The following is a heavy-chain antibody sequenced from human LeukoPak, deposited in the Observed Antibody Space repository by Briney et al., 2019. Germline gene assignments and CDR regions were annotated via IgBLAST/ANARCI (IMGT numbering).Heavy chain of an antibody. J-gene: IGHJ4*02. V-gene: IGHV4-38-2*02. CDR1: NYSISTDYY. CDR3: ARYDVWGSYRAFDY. Sequence: SETPSLTYSVSNYSISTDYYWGWIRQPPGKGLEWIGTMYHSGSTYYNPSLKSRVTISVDTSKNQFSLRLSSVTAADTAVYYCARYDVWGSYRAFDYWGQGTLVTVSS. D-gene: IGHD3-16*02. CDR2: MYHSGST.